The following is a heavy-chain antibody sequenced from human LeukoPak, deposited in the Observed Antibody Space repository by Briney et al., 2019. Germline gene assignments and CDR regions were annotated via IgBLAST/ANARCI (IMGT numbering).Heavy chain of an antibody. CDR3: ARDLTHRRYYDNSGYQIVPAF. Sequence: ASVKVSCKASGYTFTSYGISWVRQAPGQGLEWMGWISAYNGYTNYAQKLQGRVTTTRDTSTSTAYLDLRSLRSYDTAVYYCARDLTHRRYYDNSGYQIVPAFWGQGTLVTVSS. CDR1: GYTFTSYG. CDR2: ISAYNGYT. V-gene: IGHV1-18*01. J-gene: IGHJ4*02. D-gene: IGHD3-22*01.